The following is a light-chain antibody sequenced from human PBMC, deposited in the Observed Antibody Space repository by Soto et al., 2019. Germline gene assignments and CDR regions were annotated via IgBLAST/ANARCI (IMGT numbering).Light chain of an antibody. CDR2: EAI. CDR3: GSCTNSRTVV. V-gene: IGLV2-14*01. CDR1: SRDVGGYNY. J-gene: IGLJ2*01. Sequence: QSVLTQPASVSGSPGQSITISCTGTSRDVGGYNYVSWYQQHPGKPPKLIIYEAIHRPSGVSNRFSGSKSGNTASLTISGPQPEDEADYYWGSCTNSRTVVFGGGTKLTVL.